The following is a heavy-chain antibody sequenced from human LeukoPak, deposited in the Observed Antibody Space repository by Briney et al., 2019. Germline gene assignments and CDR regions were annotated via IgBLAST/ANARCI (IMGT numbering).Heavy chain of an antibody. V-gene: IGHV4-34*01. Sequence: PSETLSLTCAVYGGSFSGYYWSWIRQPPGKGLEWIGEINHSGSTNYNPSLKSRVTISVDTSKSQFSLKLSSVTAADTAVYYCARPVTTSDWFDPWGQGTLVTVSS. CDR3: ARPVTTSDWFDP. CDR1: GGSFSGYY. J-gene: IGHJ5*02. D-gene: IGHD1-1*01. CDR2: INHSGST.